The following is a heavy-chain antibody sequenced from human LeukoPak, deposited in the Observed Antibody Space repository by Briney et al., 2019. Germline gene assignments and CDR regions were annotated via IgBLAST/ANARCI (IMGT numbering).Heavy chain of an antibody. D-gene: IGHD4-17*01. Sequence: PGGSLRLSCAASGFTFNIYEMNWVRQAPGKGLEWVSFIYSGGNTLYSDSVKGRFTISRDNSKNTLYLQMNSLRAEDTAVYYCARRAGEYSHPYDYWGQGTLVTVSS. CDR2: IYSGGNT. CDR1: GFTFNIYE. V-gene: IGHV3-53*01. J-gene: IGHJ4*02. CDR3: ARRAGEYSHPYDY.